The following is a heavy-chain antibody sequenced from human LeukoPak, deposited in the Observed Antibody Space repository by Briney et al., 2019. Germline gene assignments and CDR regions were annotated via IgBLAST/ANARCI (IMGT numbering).Heavy chain of an antibody. CDR3: AREGFDWLSYYFDY. CDR1: GYTFTGYY. Sequence: ASVKVSCKASGYTFTGYYMHWVRQAPGQGPEWMGWINPNSGGTNYAQKFQGRVTMTRDTSISTAYMELSRLRSDDTAVYYCAREGFDWLSYYFDYWGQGTLVTVSS. J-gene: IGHJ4*02. D-gene: IGHD3-9*01. V-gene: IGHV1-2*02. CDR2: INPNSGGT.